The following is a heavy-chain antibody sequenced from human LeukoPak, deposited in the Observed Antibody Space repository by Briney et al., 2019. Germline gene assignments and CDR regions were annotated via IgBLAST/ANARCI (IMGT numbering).Heavy chain of an antibody. CDR1: GYTFTGYY. J-gene: IGHJ3*01. V-gene: IGHV1-2*02. Sequence: GASVKVSCKASGYTFTGYYMHWVRQAPGQGLEWMGWINPDSGGTNNAQKFQGRVTMTRDTSISTAYMELSRLRSDDTAGYYCARTFYDTLDSDAFDFWGQGTMVIVSS. CDR3: ARTFYDTLDSDAFDF. CDR2: INPDSGGT. D-gene: IGHD2/OR15-2a*01.